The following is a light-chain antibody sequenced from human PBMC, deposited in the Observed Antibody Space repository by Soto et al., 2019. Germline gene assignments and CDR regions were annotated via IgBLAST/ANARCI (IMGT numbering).Light chain of an antibody. CDR1: QSISNW. J-gene: IGKJ4*01. V-gene: IGKV1-5*03. CDR3: QQYNSYSLALT. Sequence: DIQMTQSPSTLSAPVGDRVTITCRASQSISNWLAWYQQKPGKAPKLLIYKASSLESGVPSRFSGSGSGTEFTLTISSLQPDDFATYYCQQYNSYSLALTFGGGTKVEIK. CDR2: KAS.